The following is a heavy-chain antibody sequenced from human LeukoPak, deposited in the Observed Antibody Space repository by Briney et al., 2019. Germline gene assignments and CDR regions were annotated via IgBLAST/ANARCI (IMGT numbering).Heavy chain of an antibody. J-gene: IGHJ5*02. CDR3: ARDYLVVPAAMWWFDP. Sequence: GGSLRLSCAASGFTFSSYSMNWVRQAPGKGLEWGSSISSSGSNMFYADSVKGRCTVSRDNAKTSLYLQMNSLRAEDTALYYCARDYLVVPAAMWWFDPRGQGTLVTVSS. CDR1: GFTFSSYS. D-gene: IGHD2-2*01. CDR2: ISSSGSNM. V-gene: IGHV3-21*01.